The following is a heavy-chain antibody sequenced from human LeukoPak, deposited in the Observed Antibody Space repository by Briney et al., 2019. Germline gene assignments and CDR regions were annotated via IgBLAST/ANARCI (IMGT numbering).Heavy chain of an antibody. V-gene: IGHV1-2*02. CDR2: INPNSGGT. D-gene: IGHD2/OR15-2a*01. CDR1: GYTFTGYY. J-gene: IGHJ6*03. CDR3: ARDLNNFYYMDV. Sequence: ASVKVSCKASGYTFTGYYMHWVRQAPGQGLEWMGWINPNSGGTNYAQKFQGRVTMTRDTSISTAYMELSSLRSDDTAVYYCARDLNNFYYMDVWGKGTTVIVSS.